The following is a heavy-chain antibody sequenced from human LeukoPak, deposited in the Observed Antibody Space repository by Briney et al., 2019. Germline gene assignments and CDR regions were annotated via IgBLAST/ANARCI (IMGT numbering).Heavy chain of an antibody. D-gene: IGHD1-1*01. CDR2: INSGTSYI. J-gene: IGHJ4*02. CDR3: ARVVNPYNPGRYFDY. CDR1: GFTFSGYS. V-gene: IGHV3-21*01. Sequence: AGRSLRLSCAASGFTFSGYSMNWVRQAPGKGLEWVSSINSGTSYIYYADSVKGRFTVSEDNAQKSLYLQMSSLRAEDTAVYYCARVVNPYNPGRYFDYWGQGTLVTVSS.